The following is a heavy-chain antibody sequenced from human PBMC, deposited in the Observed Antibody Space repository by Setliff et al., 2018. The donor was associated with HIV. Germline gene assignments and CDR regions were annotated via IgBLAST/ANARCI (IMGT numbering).Heavy chain of an antibody. D-gene: IGHD5-12*01. CDR1: GDSISSGDYY. Sequence: LSETLSLTCTVSGDSISSGDYYWSWIRQPPGKGLEWIGNIYYSGSTYYNPSLKSRVTISVDTSKNRFSLRLTYVTAADTAVYYSARTKADGYNGVFDSWGQGTLVTVSS. CDR2: IYYSGST. V-gene: IGHV4-30-4*08. J-gene: IGHJ4*02. CDR3: ARTKADGYNGVFDS.